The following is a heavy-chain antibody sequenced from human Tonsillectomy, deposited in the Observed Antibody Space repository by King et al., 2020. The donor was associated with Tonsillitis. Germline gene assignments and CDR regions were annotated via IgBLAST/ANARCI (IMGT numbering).Heavy chain of an antibody. V-gene: IGHV3-21*01. J-gene: IGHJ3*02. CDR3: ARGRRLQFVHYAFDI. D-gene: IGHD5-24*01. Sequence: VQLVESGGGLVKPGGSLRLSCAASGFTFSSYSMNWVRQAPGKGLEWVSSIRSTSSYIYYADSVRGRFTISRDNAKNSLYLQMNSLRAEDTAVYYCARGRRLQFVHYAFDIWGQGTMGTGSS. CDR1: GFTFSSYS. CDR2: IRSTSSYI.